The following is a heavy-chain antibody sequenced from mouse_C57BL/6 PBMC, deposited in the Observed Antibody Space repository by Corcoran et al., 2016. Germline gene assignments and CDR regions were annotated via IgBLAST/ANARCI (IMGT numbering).Heavy chain of an antibody. V-gene: IGHV1-26*01. CDR1: GYTFTDYY. CDR2: INPNNGGT. CDR3: ALNYYGALAY. J-gene: IGHJ3*01. D-gene: IGHD2-13*01. Sequence: EVQLQQSGPELVKPGASVKISCKASGYTFTDYYMNWVKQNHGKSLEWIGDINPNNGGTSYNQKFKGKATLTVDKSSSTAYRELRSLTSEDSAVYYFALNYYGALAYWGQGTLVTVSA.